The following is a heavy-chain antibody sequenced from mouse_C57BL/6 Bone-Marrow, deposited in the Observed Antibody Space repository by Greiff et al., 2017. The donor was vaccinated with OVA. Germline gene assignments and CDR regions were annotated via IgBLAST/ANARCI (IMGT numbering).Heavy chain of an antibody. CDR2: INPSSGYT. D-gene: IGHD1-1*01. CDR1: GYTFTSYT. V-gene: IGHV1-4*01. CDR3: ASPTVVHFAY. J-gene: IGHJ3*01. Sequence: QVQLQQSGAELARPGASVKMSCKASGYTFTSYTMHWVKQRPGQGLEWIGYINPSSGYTKYNQKFKDKATLTADKSSSTAYMQLSSLTSEDSAVYYCASPTVVHFAYWGQGTMVTVSA.